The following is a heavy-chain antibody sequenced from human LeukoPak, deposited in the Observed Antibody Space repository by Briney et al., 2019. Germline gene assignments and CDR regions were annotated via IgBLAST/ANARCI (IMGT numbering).Heavy chain of an antibody. CDR3: AREDYYDSGSNDY. Sequence: ASVKVSCMASGYTFISYNINWLRQATGQGLEWMGWMNPNSGITAYAQKFQGRVTITRNTSISTAYMELSSLRSEDTAVYFCAREDYYDSGSNDYWGQGTLVTVSS. J-gene: IGHJ4*02. CDR1: GYTFISYN. D-gene: IGHD3-22*01. CDR2: MNPNSGIT. V-gene: IGHV1-8*03.